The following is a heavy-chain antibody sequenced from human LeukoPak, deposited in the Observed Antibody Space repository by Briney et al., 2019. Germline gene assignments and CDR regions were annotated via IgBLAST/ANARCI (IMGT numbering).Heavy chain of an antibody. D-gene: IGHD5-18*01. CDR2: IYYSGST. CDR3: ARDQGRGYSYAQRSIDY. J-gene: IGHJ4*02. CDR1: GGSISSSSYY. Sequence: HPSETLSLTCTVSGGSISSSSYYWGWIRQPPGKGLEWIGGIYYSGSTYYNPSLKSRVTISVDTSKNQFSLKLSSVTAADTAVYYCARDQGRGYSYAQRSIDYWGQGTLVTVSS. V-gene: IGHV4-39*07.